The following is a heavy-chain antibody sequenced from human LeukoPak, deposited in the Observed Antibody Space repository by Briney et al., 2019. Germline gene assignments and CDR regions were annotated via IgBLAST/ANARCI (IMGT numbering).Heavy chain of an antibody. CDR3: ARDSGFIAVALDY. D-gene: IGHD6-19*01. J-gene: IGHJ4*02. Sequence: PGGSLRLSCAASGLTFSSYAMSRVRKAPGKGLKWVSSISSSSSYIYYADSVKGRFTISRDNAKNSLYLQMNSLRAEDTAVYYCARDSGFIAVALDYWGQGTLVTVSS. V-gene: IGHV3-21*01. CDR1: GLTFSSYA. CDR2: ISSSSSYI.